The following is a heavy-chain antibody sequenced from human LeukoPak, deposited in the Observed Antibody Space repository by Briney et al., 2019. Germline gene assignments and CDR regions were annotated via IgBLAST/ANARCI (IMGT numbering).Heavy chain of an antibody. CDR2: ISAYNGNT. CDR3: ARGEQWLGQPTDAFDI. D-gene: IGHD6-19*01. Sequence: ASVKVSCKASGYTSTSYGISWVRQAPGQGLEWMGWISAYNGNTNYAQKLQGRVTITTDTSTSTAYMELRSLRSDDTAVYYCARGEQWLGQPTDAFDIWGQGTMVTVSS. V-gene: IGHV1-18*01. J-gene: IGHJ3*02. CDR1: GYTSTSYG.